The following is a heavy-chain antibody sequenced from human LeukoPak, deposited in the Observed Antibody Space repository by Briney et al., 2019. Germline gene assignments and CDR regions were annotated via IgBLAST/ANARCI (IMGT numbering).Heavy chain of an antibody. D-gene: IGHD6-13*01. CDR3: ARDRSRASGYSSSWYQYYYGMDV. Sequence: ASVKVSCTASGYTFTSYGISWVRQAPGQGLEWMGWISVYTGNTNYAQYLQGRVTMTTDTSTSTAYMELRSLRSDDTAVYYCARDRSRASGYSSSWYQYYYGMDVWGQGTTVTVSS. V-gene: IGHV1-18*01. J-gene: IGHJ6*02. CDR1: GYTFTSYG. CDR2: ISVYTGNT.